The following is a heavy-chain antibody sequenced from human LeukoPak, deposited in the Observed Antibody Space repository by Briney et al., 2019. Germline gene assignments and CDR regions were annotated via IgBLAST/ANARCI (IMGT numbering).Heavy chain of an antibody. D-gene: IGHD3-16*02. V-gene: IGHV3-33*01. Sequence: GGSLRLSCATSGFTFSSFAMHWVRQAPGKGLEWLALIWFDGSSKNYTDSVEGRFTISRDNSKNTLFLQMNSLRAEDTAVYYCARGFYRVRHDQSTYYFVHWGQGTLVTVSS. J-gene: IGHJ4*02. CDR3: ARGFYRVRHDQSTYYFVH. CDR1: GFTFSSFA. CDR2: IWFDGSSK.